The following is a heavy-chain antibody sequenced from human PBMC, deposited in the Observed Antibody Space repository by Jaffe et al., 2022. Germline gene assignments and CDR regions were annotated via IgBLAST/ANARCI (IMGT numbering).Heavy chain of an antibody. CDR2: ISWNSGSI. CDR3: AKEEGQWRMVWDFDY. Sequence: EVQLVESGGGLVQPGRSLRLSCAASGFTFDDYAMHWVRQAPGKGLEWVSGISWNSGSIGYADSVKGRFTISRDNAKNSLYLQMNSLRAEDTALYYCAKEEGQWRMVWDFDYWGQGTLVTVSS. D-gene: IGHD6-19*01. J-gene: IGHJ4*02. CDR1: GFTFDDYA. V-gene: IGHV3-9*01.